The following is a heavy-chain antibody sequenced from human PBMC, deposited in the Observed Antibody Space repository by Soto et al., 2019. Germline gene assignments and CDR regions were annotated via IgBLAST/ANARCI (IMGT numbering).Heavy chain of an antibody. D-gene: IGHD3-10*01. CDR2: ISGSGGST. V-gene: IGHV3-23*01. Sequence: GGSLRLSCAASGFTFSSYAMSWVRQAPGKGLEWVSAISGSGGSTYYADSVKGRFTISRDNSKNTLYLQMNSLRAEDTAVYYCAKDRAGELWFGEIRNWFDPWGQGTLVTVSS. CDR3: AKDRAGELWFGEIRNWFDP. CDR1: GFTFSSYA. J-gene: IGHJ5*02.